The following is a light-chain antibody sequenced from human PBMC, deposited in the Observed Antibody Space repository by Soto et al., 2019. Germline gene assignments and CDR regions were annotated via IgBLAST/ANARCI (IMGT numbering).Light chain of an antibody. CDR1: SSNIGAGSD. CDR3: QSYDTSLTSSAV. V-gene: IGLV1-40*01. Sequence: QSVLTQPPSVSGAPGQGVTISCTGSSSNIGAGSDVHWYQHLPGTAPKLLIYGNNNRPSGVPDRFSASKSGTSASLAITGLQAEDEAEYFCQSYDTSLTSSAVFGGGTKLTVL. J-gene: IGLJ3*02. CDR2: GNN.